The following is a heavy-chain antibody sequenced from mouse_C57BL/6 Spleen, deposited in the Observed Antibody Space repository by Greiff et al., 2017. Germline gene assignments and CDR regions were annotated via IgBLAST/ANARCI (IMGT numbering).Heavy chain of an antibody. J-gene: IGHJ4*01. V-gene: IGHV2-5*01. CDR1: GFSLTSYG. D-gene: IGHD1-1*01. CDR2: IWRGGST. Sequence: VQLQQSGPGLVQPSQSLSITCTVSGFSLTSYGVHWVRQSPGKGLEWLGVIWRGGSTDYNAAFMSRLSITKDNSKSQVFFKMNSLQADDTAIYYCAKHYYGSSLYAMDYWGQGTSVTVSS. CDR3: AKHYYGSSLYAMDY.